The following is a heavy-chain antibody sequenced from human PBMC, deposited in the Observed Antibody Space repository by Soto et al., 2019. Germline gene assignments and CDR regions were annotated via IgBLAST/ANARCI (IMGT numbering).Heavy chain of an antibody. CDR3: ARAFSPARRGAYDY. J-gene: IGHJ4*02. V-gene: IGHV1-8*01. D-gene: IGHD3-10*01. Sequence: QVQLVQSGAEVKKPGASVKVSCQASGYTFTSYDINWVRQATGQGLEWMGWMNPNNTNTGYAQKFQGRLTMTRNTAMGTAAMQLSSRSSEDTAVYYGARAFSPARRGAYDYAGQRTRGTVS. CDR1: GYTFTSYD. CDR2: MNPNNTNT.